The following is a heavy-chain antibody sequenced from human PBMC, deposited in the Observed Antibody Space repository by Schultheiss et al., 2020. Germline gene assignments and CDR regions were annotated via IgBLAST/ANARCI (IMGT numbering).Heavy chain of an antibody. V-gene: IGHV4-34*01. J-gene: IGHJ4*02. Sequence: SQTLSLTCAVYGGSFSGYYWSWIRQPPGKGLEWIGEINHSGSTNYNPSLKSRVTISVDTSKNQFSLKLSSVTAADTAVYYCARGLGYCSSTSCLQGAYFDYWGQGTLVTVSS. CDR1: GGSFSGYY. CDR2: INHSGST. D-gene: IGHD2-2*01. CDR3: ARGLGYCSSTSCLQGAYFDY.